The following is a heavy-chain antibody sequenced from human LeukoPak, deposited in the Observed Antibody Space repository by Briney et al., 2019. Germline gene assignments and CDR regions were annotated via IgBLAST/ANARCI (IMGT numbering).Heavy chain of an antibody. J-gene: IGHJ4*02. CDR3: ARRSSGWYRRSEAFDY. CDR1: GGSISSSSYY. D-gene: IGHD6-19*01. V-gene: IGHV4-39*07. Sequence: SETLSLTCTVSGGSISSSSYYWSWIRQPPGKGLEWIGEINHSGSTNYNPSLKSRVTISVDTSKNQFSLKLSSVTAADTAVYYCARRSSGWYRRSEAFDYWGQGTLVTVSS. CDR2: INHSGST.